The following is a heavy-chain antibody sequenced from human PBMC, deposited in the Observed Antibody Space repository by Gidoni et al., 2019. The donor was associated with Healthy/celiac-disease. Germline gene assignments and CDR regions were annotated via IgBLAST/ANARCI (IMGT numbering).Heavy chain of an antibody. J-gene: IGHJ6*02. V-gene: IGHV3-48*01. Sequence: EVQLVESGGGLVQPGGSLRLSCAASGFTFSSYSMNWVRQAPGKGLEWVSYISSSSSTIYYADSVKGRFTISRDNAKNSLYLQMNSLRAEDTAVYYCARDVEPGYCSSTSCLGPYYYGMDVWGQGTTVTVSS. D-gene: IGHD2-2*01. CDR2: ISSSSSTI. CDR1: GFTFSSYS. CDR3: ARDVEPGYCSSTSCLGPYYYGMDV.